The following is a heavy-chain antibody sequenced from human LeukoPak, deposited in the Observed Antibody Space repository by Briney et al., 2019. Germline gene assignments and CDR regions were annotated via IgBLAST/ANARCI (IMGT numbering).Heavy chain of an antibody. CDR1: EFTFRTYW. Sequence: GGSLRLSCAASEFTFRTYWMHWVRQAPGKGLVWVSLISSDGRNTIYPDAVKGRFTISRDNTNNILYLQMNSLRGDDTAVYYCARERDLRGGYCMDVWGKGTTVTVSS. CDR3: ARERDLRGGYCMDV. CDR2: ISSDGRNT. V-gene: IGHV3-74*01. D-gene: IGHD3-16*01. J-gene: IGHJ6*03.